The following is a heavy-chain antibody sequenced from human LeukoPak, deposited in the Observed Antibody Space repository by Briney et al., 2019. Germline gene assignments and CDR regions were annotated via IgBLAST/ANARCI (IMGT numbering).Heavy chain of an antibody. Sequence: ASVKVSCKASGYTFTGYYMHWVRQAPGQGLEWMGWINPNSGGTNYAQKFQGRVTMTRDTSISTAYMELGRLRSDDTAVYYCARGDFDFWSGYYEDYGMDVWGQGTTVTVSS. CDR2: INPNSGGT. J-gene: IGHJ6*02. D-gene: IGHD3-3*01. CDR1: GYTFTGYY. V-gene: IGHV1-2*02. CDR3: ARGDFDFWSGYYEDYGMDV.